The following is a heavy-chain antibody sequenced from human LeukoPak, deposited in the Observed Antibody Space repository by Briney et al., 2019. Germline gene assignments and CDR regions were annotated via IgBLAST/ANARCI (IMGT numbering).Heavy chain of an antibody. J-gene: IGHJ3*02. D-gene: IGHD1-14*01. CDR3: ARDYFYRLMGAFDI. V-gene: IGHV3-30*04. CDR2: ISYDGSNK. CDR1: GFTFSSYA. Sequence: GGSLRLSCAASGFTFSSYAMHWVRQAPGKGLEWVAVISYDGSNKYYADSVKGRFTISRDNSKNTLYLQMNSLRAEDTAVYYRARDYFYRLMGAFDIWGQGTMVTVSS.